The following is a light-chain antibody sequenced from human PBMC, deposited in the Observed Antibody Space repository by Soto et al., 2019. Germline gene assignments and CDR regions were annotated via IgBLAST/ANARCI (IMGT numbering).Light chain of an antibody. CDR1: SNDVGSYNL. J-gene: IGLJ1*01. CDR3: CSYAGTNTFV. CDR2: EGN. Sequence: QSALTQPASVSGSPGQSITISCTGTSNDVGSYNLVSWYQQHPGKAPKLMMYEGNKRPSGVSNRFSGSKSANTASLTISGLQTEDEADYYCCSYAGTNTFVFGTGTKLTVL. V-gene: IGLV2-23*01.